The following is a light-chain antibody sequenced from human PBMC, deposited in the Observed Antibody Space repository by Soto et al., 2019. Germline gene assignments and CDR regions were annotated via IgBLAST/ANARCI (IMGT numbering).Light chain of an antibody. CDR1: SSDVGRYNF. V-gene: IGLV2-14*01. Sequence: QSALTQPASVSGSPGQSITISCTGTSSDVGRYNFVSWYIQHPGKAPKLLIFDVSDRPSGVSNRFSGSKSGNTASLTISGLQAEDEADYFCSSYSSTSTLWVFGGGTKLTVL. J-gene: IGLJ3*02. CDR3: SSYSSTSTLWV. CDR2: DVS.